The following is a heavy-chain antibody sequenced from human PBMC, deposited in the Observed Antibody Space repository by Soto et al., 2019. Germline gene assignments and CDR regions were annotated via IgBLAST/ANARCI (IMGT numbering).Heavy chain of an antibody. CDR1: GYSISSGYY. CDR2: IYHSGST. CDR3: ARDENVVVAATHFYYYGMDV. J-gene: IGHJ6*02. D-gene: IGHD2-15*01. V-gene: IGHV4-38-2*02. Sequence: PSETLSLTCAVSGYSISSGYYWGWIRQPPGKGLEWIGSIYHSGSTYHNPSLKSRVIISVDTSKNQFSLKLSSVTAADTAVYYCARDENVVVAATHFYYYGMDVWGQGTTVTVSS.